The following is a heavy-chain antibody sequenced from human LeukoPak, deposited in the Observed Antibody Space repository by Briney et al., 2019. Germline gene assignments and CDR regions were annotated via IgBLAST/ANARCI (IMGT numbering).Heavy chain of an antibody. J-gene: IGHJ4*02. Sequence: PSETLSLTCTVSGGSISSSSYYWGWIRQPPGKGLEWIGSIYYSGSTYYNPSLKSQVTISVDTSKNQFSLKLSSVTAADTAVYYCASSPSEMATHGRKFDYWGQGTLVTVSS. V-gene: IGHV4-39*07. CDR1: GGSISSSSYY. D-gene: IGHD5-24*01. CDR3: ASSPSEMATHGRKFDY. CDR2: IYYSGST.